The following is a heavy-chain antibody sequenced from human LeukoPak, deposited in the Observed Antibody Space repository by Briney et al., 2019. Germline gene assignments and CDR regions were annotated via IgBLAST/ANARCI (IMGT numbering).Heavy chain of an antibody. CDR2: INTDGSST. Sequence: GGSLRLSCAASGFTFSSYWMHWVRQAPGKGLVWVSLINTDGSSTTYADSVKGRFTISRDNAKNTVYLQMNSLGAEDTAVYYCARQLAPTLINWFDPWGQGTLVTVSS. CDR1: GFTFSSYW. J-gene: IGHJ5*02. V-gene: IGHV3-74*01. CDR3: ARQLAPTLINWFDP. D-gene: IGHD5-24*01.